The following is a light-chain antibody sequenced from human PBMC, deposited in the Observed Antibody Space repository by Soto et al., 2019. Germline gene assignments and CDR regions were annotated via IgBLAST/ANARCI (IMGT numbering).Light chain of an antibody. J-gene: IGLJ2*01. CDR1: SSDVGFYNL. Sequence: QSVLTQPASVSGSPGQSITISCTGTSSDVGFYNLISWYQQHPGKAPKVIIFEVTKRPSGVSDRISGSKSGNTASLTISGHEAEDEADYYCVSHTGVFGGGTKVTVL. CDR2: EVT. CDR3: VSHTGV. V-gene: IGLV2-23*02.